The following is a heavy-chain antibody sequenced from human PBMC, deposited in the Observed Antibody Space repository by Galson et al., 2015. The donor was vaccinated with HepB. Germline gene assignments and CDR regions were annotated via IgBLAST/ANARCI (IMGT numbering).Heavy chain of an antibody. D-gene: IGHD2-21*01. CDR1: GFTFSDYY. V-gene: IGHV3-11*01. Sequence: SLRLSCAAAGFTFSDYYMSWIRQAPGKGLEWVSYISSSGGSRYADSVKGRFTISRDNARNSLYLQMSSLKAADTAVYYCARAACGGGCYGDYMDVWGHGTSVTVSS. CDR2: ISSSGGSR. J-gene: IGHJ6*03. CDR3: ARAACGGGCYGDYMDV.